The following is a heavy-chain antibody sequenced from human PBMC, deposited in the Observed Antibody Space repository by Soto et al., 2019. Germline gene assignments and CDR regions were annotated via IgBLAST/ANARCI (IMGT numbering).Heavy chain of an antibody. CDR2: IWYDGSNK. Sequence: QLQLVESGGGVVQPGRSLRLSCAASGFTFSSYGMHWVRQAPGKGLEWVAVIWYDGSNKYYADSVKGRFTISRDNSKNTLYLQMNSLRAEDTAVYYCARDTPYGENYYHYYYMDVWGKGTTVTVSS. D-gene: IGHD4-17*01. CDR3: ARDTPYGENYYHYYYMDV. J-gene: IGHJ6*03. CDR1: GFTFSSYG. V-gene: IGHV3-33*01.